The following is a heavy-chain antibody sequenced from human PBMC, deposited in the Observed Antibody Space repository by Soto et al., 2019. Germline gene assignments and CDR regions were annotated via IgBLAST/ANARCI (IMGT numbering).Heavy chain of an antibody. J-gene: IGHJ6*02. CDR3: ARVGCGGDCLYYYYGMDV. V-gene: IGHV4-59*01. CDR2: IYYSGST. Sequence: QVQLQESGPGLVKPSETLSLTCTVSGGSISSYYWSWIRQPPGKGLEWIGYIYYSGSTNYNPSLTRRLTISVDTSKNQCSLKLSSVTAADTAVYYCARVGCGGDCLYYYYGMDVWGQGTTVTVSS. CDR1: GGSISSYY. D-gene: IGHD2-21*02.